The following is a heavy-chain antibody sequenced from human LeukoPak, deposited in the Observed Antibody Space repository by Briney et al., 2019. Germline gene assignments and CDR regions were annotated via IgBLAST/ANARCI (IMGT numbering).Heavy chain of an antibody. CDR2: IYYSGTT. CDR1: GGSIRGSGYY. V-gene: IGHV4-39*01. Sequence: SETLSLTCTVSGGSIRGSGYYWGWIRQPPGKGLEWIGSIYYSGTTYYNPSLKSRVTISVDMSKNQFSLKVNSVTAADTAVYYCARRAGGSYSIVQHWGQGTLVTVSS. CDR3: ARRAGGSYSIVQH. D-gene: IGHD3-16*01. J-gene: IGHJ1*01.